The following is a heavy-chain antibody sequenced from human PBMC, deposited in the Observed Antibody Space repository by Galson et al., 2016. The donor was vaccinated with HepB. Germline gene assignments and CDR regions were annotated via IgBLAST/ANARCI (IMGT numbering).Heavy chain of an antibody. CDR3: AKDSGYDGGAFEY. V-gene: IGHV3-30*18. J-gene: IGHJ4*02. Sequence: SLRLSCAASGFSLSNYHMHWVRQAPGKGLEWVAVISYDGSNKYYADSVKGRFTISRDNSKNTLYLQMNSLRAEDTAVYYCAKDSGYDGGAFEYWGQGTLVTVSS. CDR1: GFSLSNYH. CDR2: ISYDGSNK. D-gene: IGHD5-12*01.